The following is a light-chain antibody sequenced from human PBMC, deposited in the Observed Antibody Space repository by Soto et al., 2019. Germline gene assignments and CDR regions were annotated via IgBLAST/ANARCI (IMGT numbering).Light chain of an antibody. CDR1: QGISTG. CDR2: AAS. CDR3: QQANTFPLT. J-gene: IGKJ4*01. V-gene: IGKV1-12*01. Sequence: DIQMTQSPSSVSAAVGDRVTITCRASQGISTGLTWYQQKPGKAHKVLIYAASTVQIGVPSRFSGSGSGTEFTLTIIGLQPEDLAPYYCQQANTFPLTFGGGTQVAI.